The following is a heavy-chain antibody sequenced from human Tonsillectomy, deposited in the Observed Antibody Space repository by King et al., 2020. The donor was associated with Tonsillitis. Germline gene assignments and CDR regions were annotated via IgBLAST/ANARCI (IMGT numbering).Heavy chain of an antibody. V-gene: IGHV3-49*03. Sequence: VQLVESGGGLVQPGRSLRLSCKASGFTFGDSAMNWFRQSPERGLEWVGFIRSKSNGGTTEIAASVRGRFTISRDDSKSIAYLQMNSLKSEDTAVYYCTRGRRDWGQRTLVTVAS. CDR2: IRSKSNGGTT. CDR1: GFTFGDSA. J-gene: IGHJ4*02. CDR3: TRGRRD.